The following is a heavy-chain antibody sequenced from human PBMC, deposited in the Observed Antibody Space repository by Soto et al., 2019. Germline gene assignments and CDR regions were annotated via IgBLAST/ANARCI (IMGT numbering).Heavy chain of an antibody. CDR2: ISGSGGST. J-gene: IGHJ4*02. D-gene: IGHD3-10*01. Sequence: GGSLRLSCAASGFTFSSYAMSWVRQAPGKGLEWVSAISGSGGSTYYADSVKGRFTISRDNSKNTLYLQMNSLRAEDTAVYYCAKVPPYYYGSGSGSYYFDYWGQGTLVTVSS. CDR3: AKVPPYYYGSGSGSYYFDY. CDR1: GFTFSSYA. V-gene: IGHV3-23*01.